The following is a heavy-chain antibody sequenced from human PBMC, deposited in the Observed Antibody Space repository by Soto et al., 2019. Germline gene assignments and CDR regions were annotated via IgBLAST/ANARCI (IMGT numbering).Heavy chain of an antibody. D-gene: IGHD3-22*01. V-gene: IGHV4-61*08. J-gene: IGHJ4*02. CDR1: GGSISSGGYY. CDR2: IYYSGST. CDR3: ARSFYYDSSGYDY. Sequence: SETLSLTCAVSGGSISSGGYYWSWIRQPPGKGLEWIGYIYYSGSTNYNPSLKSRVTISVDTSKNQFSLKLSSVTAADTAVYYCARSFYYDSSGYDYWGQGTLVTVSS.